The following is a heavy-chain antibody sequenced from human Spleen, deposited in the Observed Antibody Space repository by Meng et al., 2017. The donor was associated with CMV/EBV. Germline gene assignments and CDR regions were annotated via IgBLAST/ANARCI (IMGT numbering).Heavy chain of an antibody. D-gene: IGHD3-22*01. J-gene: IGHJ6*02. CDR1: GFTFSSYW. CDR2: IKQDGSEK. Sequence: LSLTCAASGFTFSSYWMSWVRQAPGKGLEWVANIKQDGSEKYYVDSVKGRFTISRDNAKNSLYLQMNSLRAEDTAVYYCARVPGGYAFPYYYGMDVWGQGTTVTVSS. CDR3: ARVPGGYAFPYYYGMDV. V-gene: IGHV3-7*01.